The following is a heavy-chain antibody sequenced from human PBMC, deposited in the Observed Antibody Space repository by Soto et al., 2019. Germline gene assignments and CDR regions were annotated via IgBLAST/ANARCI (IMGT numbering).Heavy chain of an antibody. V-gene: IGHV1-18*04. CDR1: GYTFTSYG. CDR3: ARYLPYYDFWSGYFFRDPPSNNRRMAVGAYYYYGMDV. CDR2: ISAYNGNT. Sequence: ASVKVSCKASGYTFTSYGISWVRQAPGQGLEWMGWISAYNGNTNYAQKLQGRVTMTTDTSTSTAYMELRSLRSDDTAVYYCARYLPYYDFWSGYFFRDPPSNNRRMAVGAYYYYGMDVWGQGTTVTVSS. D-gene: IGHD3-3*01. J-gene: IGHJ6*02.